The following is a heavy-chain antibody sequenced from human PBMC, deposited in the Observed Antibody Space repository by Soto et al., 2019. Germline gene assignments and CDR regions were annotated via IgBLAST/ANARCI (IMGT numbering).Heavy chain of an antibody. D-gene: IGHD3-22*01. CDR3: GSRNYHSSGPSAY. V-gene: IGHV4-31*03. Sequence: TSETLSLTCTVSGGSISSGGYYWSWIRQHPGKGLEWIGYIYYSGSTYYNPSLKSRVTISVDTSKNQFSLKLRSVTAADTAVYYCGSRNYHSSGPSAYWGQGTLVTVSS. J-gene: IGHJ4*02. CDR2: IYYSGST. CDR1: GGSISSGGYY.